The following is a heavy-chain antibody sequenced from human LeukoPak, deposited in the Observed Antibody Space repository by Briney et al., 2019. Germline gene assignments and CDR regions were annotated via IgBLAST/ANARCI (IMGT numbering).Heavy chain of an antibody. V-gene: IGHV3-9*01. CDR2: ISWNSGSI. Sequence: GRSLRLSCAASGFIFDDYAIHWVRQAPGKGLEWVSGISWNSGSIGYADSVKGRFTISRDDAKNSLYLQMNSLRAEDTAVYYCARDESRYSSGWYDAFDYWGQGTLVTVSS. CDR1: GFIFDDYA. J-gene: IGHJ4*02. CDR3: ARDESRYSSGWYDAFDY. D-gene: IGHD6-19*01.